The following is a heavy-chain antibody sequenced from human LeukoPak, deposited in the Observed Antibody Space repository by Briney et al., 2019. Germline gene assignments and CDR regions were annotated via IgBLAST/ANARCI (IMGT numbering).Heavy chain of an antibody. CDR2: ISSSGSTI. D-gene: IGHD5-12*01. Sequence: GGSLRLSCAASGFTFSDYYMSWIRQAPGKGLEWVSYISSSGSTIYHADSVKGRFTTSRDNAKNSLYLQMNSLRAEDTAVYYCASAGYSGYEIDYWGQGTLVTVSS. J-gene: IGHJ4*02. CDR1: GFTFSDYY. CDR3: ASAGYSGYEIDY. V-gene: IGHV3-11*04.